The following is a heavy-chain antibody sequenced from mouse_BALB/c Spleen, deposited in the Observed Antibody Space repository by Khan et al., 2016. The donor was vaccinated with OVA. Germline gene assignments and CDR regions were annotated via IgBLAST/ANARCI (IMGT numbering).Heavy chain of an antibody. V-gene: IGHV1S136*01. Sequence: EVQLQQSGPELVKPGASVKMSCKASGYTFTSYVMHWVKQKPGLGLEWIGYIYPFNDDTKYNEKFKGKAKLTSDRSSSTAYMELSSLTSEDSAVYSCSPVGTYYVSFAYWGQGTLVTVSA. J-gene: IGHJ3*01. CDR2: IYPFNDDT. CDR1: GYTFTSYV. D-gene: IGHD1-1*01. CDR3: SPVGTYYVSFAY.